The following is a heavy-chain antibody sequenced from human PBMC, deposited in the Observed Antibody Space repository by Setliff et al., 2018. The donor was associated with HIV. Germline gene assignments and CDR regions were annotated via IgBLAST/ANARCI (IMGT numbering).Heavy chain of an antibody. CDR3: TTGYDADYYDSGGHYYIDY. J-gene: IGHJ4*02. CDR1: GIIFTDAW. D-gene: IGHD3-22*01. V-gene: IGHV3-15*07. CDR2: IKHNSDGGTT. Sequence: GGSLRLSCTTSGIIFTDAWMNWVRRAPGKGLEWVGLIKHNSDGGTTDFAAPVKGRFTISRDDSKNTVYLQMNSLKIDDTAVYYCTTGYDADYYDSGGHYYIDYWGQGTLVTVSS.